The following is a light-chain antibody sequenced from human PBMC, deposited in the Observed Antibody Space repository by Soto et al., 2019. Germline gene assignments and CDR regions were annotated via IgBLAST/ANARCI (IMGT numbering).Light chain of an antibody. Sequence: EIVLTQSPATLSLSPGERATLSCRASPSVSSYLAWYQQKAGQAPRLLIYDASNRATGIPARFSGSGSGTDFTRTISSLVSEDFAVYYCQQRSNSPWTFGQGTKVEIK. CDR2: DAS. V-gene: IGKV3-11*01. CDR1: PSVSSY. CDR3: QQRSNSPWT. J-gene: IGKJ1*01.